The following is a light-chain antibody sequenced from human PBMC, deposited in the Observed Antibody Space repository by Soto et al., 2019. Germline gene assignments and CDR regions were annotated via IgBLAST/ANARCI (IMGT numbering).Light chain of an antibody. CDR3: HQRSNWPLT. J-gene: IGKJ4*01. V-gene: IGKV3-11*01. CDR1: QSVSSY. Sequence: EIVLTQSPATLSLSPGERATLSCRASQSVSSYLAWYQQKPGQAPRLLIYDASSRATGIPARFSGSGSGTDFTLTISSLEPEDFAVYYCHQRSNWPLTFGRGTKVEIK. CDR2: DAS.